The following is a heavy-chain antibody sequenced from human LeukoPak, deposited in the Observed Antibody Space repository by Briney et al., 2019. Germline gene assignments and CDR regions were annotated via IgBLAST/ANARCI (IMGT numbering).Heavy chain of an antibody. Sequence: PSETLSLTCTVSGYSISSGYYWGWIRQPPGKGLEWIGSIYHTGSTSYSPSLKSRVTISADTPQNQFSLKLSSVTAADTAVYYCASRKLGNDYWGQGTLVTVSS. V-gene: IGHV4-38-2*02. CDR3: ASRKLGNDY. D-gene: IGHD7-27*01. J-gene: IGHJ4*02. CDR1: GYSISSGYY. CDR2: IYHTGST.